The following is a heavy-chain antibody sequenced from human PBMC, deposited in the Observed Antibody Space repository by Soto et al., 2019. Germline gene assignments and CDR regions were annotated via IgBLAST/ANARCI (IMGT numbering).Heavy chain of an antibody. V-gene: IGHV3-48*02. CDR2: ISSSSSAI. D-gene: IGHD4-17*01. J-gene: IGHJ4*02. Sequence: LRLSCAASGFTFSTYPMNWVRQAPGKGLEWVSYISSSSSAIYYADSVKGRFTISSDNAKNSLYLQMNSLRDEDTAVYYCARSSAVTRGINFEYWGQGTLVTVSS. CDR3: ARSSAVTRGINFEY. CDR1: GFTFSTYP.